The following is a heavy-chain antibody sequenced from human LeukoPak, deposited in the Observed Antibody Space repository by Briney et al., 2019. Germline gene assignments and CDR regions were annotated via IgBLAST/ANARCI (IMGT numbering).Heavy chain of an antibody. CDR3: TRTMGVTTDYCYYGMDV. Sequence: PGGSLRLSCTASGFTFGDYAMSWVRQAPGKGPEWVGFIRSKAYGGTTEYAASVKGRFTISRDDSKSIAYLQMNSLKTEDTAVYYCTRTMGVTTDYCYYGMDVWGQGTTVTVSS. V-gene: IGHV3-49*04. D-gene: IGHD4-17*01. J-gene: IGHJ6*02. CDR2: IRSKAYGGTT. CDR1: GFTFGDYA.